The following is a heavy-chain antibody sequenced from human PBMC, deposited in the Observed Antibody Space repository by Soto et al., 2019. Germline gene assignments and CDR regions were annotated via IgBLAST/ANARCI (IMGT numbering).Heavy chain of an antibody. CDR2: ISYDASNK. D-gene: IGHD2-2*01. CDR3: AKAIGCSSPTCSESWGYYYYDLDV. V-gene: IGHV3-30*18. Sequence: QVQLVESGGGVVQPGRSLRLSCAASGFTFSSHAMHWVRQAPGKGLEWVAFISYDASNKYYADSVKGRFTISRDNSKNSLYLQVNSLRVEATAVYYCAKAIGCSSPTCSESWGYYYYDLDVWGPGTTVTVSS. J-gene: IGHJ6*02. CDR1: GFTFSSHA.